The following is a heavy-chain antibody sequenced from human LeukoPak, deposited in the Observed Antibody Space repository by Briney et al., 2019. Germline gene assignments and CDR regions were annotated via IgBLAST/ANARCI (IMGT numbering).Heavy chain of an antibody. CDR1: GGSISSGSYY. V-gene: IGHV4-61*02. J-gene: IGHJ6*03. CDR3: ARESVTTSYYYYYMDV. CDR2: IYTTGST. Sequence: SQTLSLTCTVSGGSISSGSYYWSWIRQPAGKELEWIGRIYTTGSTNYSPSLKSRVTISADTSKNQFSLKLSSVTAADTAVYYCARESVTTSYYYYYMDVWGKGTTVTISS. D-gene: IGHD4-17*01.